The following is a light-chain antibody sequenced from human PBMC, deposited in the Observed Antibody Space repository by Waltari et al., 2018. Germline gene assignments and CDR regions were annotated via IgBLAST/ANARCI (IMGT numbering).Light chain of an antibody. CDR3: QQRGDWPIT. J-gene: IGKJ5*01. V-gene: IGKV3-11*01. Sequence: EVVLTQSPATLSLSPGERATISCRASQSVSSYLVWYQQKADQAPRLLIYDASKRATGIPARFSGSGSGTDFTLTISSLEPEDFAIYYCQQRGDWPITFGQGTRLETK. CDR1: QSVSSY. CDR2: DAS.